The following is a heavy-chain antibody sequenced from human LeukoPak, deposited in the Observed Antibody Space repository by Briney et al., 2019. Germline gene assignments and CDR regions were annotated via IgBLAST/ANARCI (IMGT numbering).Heavy chain of an antibody. CDR1: GFTFDDYG. V-gene: IGHV3-20*01. J-gene: IGHJ5*02. CDR3: ARRDCSSTSCYTNWFDP. D-gene: IGHD2-2*02. Sequence: PGGSLRLSCAASGFTFDDYGMSWVRQAPGKGLEWVSGINWNGGSTGYADSVKGRFTISRGNAKNSLYLQMNSLRAEDTALYHCARRDCSSTSCYTNWFDPWGQGTLVTVSS. CDR2: INWNGGST.